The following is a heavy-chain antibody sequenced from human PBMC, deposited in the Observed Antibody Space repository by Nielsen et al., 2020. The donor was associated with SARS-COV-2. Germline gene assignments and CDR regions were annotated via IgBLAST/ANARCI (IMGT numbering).Heavy chain of an antibody. V-gene: IGHV1-2*06. CDR1: GYTFTGYY. CDR3: ARAQKMWKSYNYWTAFSIVDN. J-gene: IGHJ4*01. Sequence: ASVKVSCKASGYTFTGYYMHWVRQAPGQGLEWMGRINPNSGSTNYAQKFQGRVTMSINTSITTVYMELNSLTSDDTAVYYCARAQKMWKSYNYWTAFSIVDNWGHGTLVTVSS. D-gene: IGHD5-24*01. CDR2: INPNSGST.